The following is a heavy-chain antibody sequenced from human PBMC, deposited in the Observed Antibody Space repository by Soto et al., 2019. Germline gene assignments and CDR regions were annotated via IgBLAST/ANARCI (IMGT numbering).Heavy chain of an antibody. J-gene: IGHJ4*02. CDR3: ARGYCSGGSCYALFDY. D-gene: IGHD2-15*01. CDR1: GGSFSGYY. CDR2: INHSGST. Sequence: QVQLQQWGAGLLKPSETLSLTCAVYGGSFSGYYWSWIRQPPGKGLEWIGEINHSGSTNYNPSLKSRVTISVDTSKNQFSLKLSSGTAADTAVYYCARGYCSGGSCYALFDYWGQGTLVTVSS. V-gene: IGHV4-34*01.